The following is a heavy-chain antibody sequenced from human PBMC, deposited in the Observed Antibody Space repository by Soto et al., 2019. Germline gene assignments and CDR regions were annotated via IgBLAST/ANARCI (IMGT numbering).Heavy chain of an antibody. CDR2: ISYDGNNK. J-gene: IGHJ6*02. V-gene: IGHV3-30*18. CDR3: AKDTAVSDTFYYGMDV. CDR1: GFTFSSFS. Sequence: GGSLRLSCAASGFTFSSFSMHWVRQAPGKGLEWVAVISYDGNNKYYADSVKGRFTISRDNSKNTLYLQMNSLRAEDTAVYYCAKDTAVSDTFYYGMDVWGQGTTVTVSS. D-gene: IGHD5-18*01.